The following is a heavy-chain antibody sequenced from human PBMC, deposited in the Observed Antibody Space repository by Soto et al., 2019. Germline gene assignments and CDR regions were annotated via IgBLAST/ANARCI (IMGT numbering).Heavy chain of an antibody. CDR3: ARRSSITIFGLVHPFDC. CDR2: ISAYNGNT. V-gene: IGHV1-18*04. CDR1: GYTFTSYG. Sequence: ASVKVSCKASGYTFTSYGISWVRQAPGQGLEWMGWISAYNGNTNYAQRLQGRVTMTTDTSTSTAYMELRSLRSDDTAVYYCARRSSITIFGLVHPFDCWGQGTLVTVSS. D-gene: IGHD3-3*01. J-gene: IGHJ4*02.